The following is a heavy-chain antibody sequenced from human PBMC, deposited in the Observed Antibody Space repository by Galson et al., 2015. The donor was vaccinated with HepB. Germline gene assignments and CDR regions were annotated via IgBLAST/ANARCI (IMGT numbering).Heavy chain of an antibody. D-gene: IGHD3-16*01. CDR2: IRSKANSYAT. J-gene: IGHJ4*02. CDR3: TTTYGLQGGDY. Sequence: SLRLSCAASGFTFNGSAMHWVRQASGKGLEWVGRIRSKANSYATAYAASVKGRFTISRDDSKNTAYLQMNSLKTEDTAVYYCTTTYGLQGGDYWGQGTLVTVSS. CDR1: GFTFNGSA. V-gene: IGHV3-73*01.